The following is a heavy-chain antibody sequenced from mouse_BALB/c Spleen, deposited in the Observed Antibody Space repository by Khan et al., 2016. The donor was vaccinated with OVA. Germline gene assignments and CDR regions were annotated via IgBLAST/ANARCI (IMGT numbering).Heavy chain of an antibody. V-gene: IGHV1S56*01. CDR3: ARGNYYGQYGMDY. Sequence: QIRLQQSGPELVKPGASVRISCKASGSTFTSYYIHWVKQRPGQGLEWIGWIYPGDVNTKYNEKFKDKATLTADNSSSTAHMQVSSLTSEDSAVYFCARGNYYGQYGMDYWGQGTPVTVSS. CDR2: IYPGDVNT. D-gene: IGHD1-1*01. J-gene: IGHJ4*01. CDR1: GSTFTSYY.